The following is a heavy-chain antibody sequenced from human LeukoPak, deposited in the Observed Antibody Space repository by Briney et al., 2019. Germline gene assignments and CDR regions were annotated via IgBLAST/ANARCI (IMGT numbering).Heavy chain of an antibody. J-gene: IGHJ3*02. Sequence: GGCLRLSCAASGFTFSDYYMSSIREAPGRGLEWVSYISSSGSTIYYADSVKRRFTISRDNAKNSLYLQMNSLRAEDTAVYYCARDGLRGLDAFDIWGQGTMVTVSS. CDR2: ISSSGSTI. CDR3: ARDGLRGLDAFDI. D-gene: IGHD3-10*01. CDR1: GFTFSDYY. V-gene: IGHV3-11*04.